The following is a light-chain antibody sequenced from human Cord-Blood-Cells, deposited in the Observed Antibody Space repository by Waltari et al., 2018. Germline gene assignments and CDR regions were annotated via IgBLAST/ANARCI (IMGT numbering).Light chain of an antibody. J-gene: IGLJ2*01. CDR1: SSDVGGYNY. CDR2: DVS. V-gene: IGLV2-11*01. Sequence: QSALTQPRSGSGSPGQSVTISCTGTSSDVGGYNYVPWYQQHPGKAPKLMIYDVSKLPSGVPDRFSGAKSGNTASLTISGLQAGDEADYYCCSYAGSYTLVFGGGTKLTVL. CDR3: CSYAGSYTLV.